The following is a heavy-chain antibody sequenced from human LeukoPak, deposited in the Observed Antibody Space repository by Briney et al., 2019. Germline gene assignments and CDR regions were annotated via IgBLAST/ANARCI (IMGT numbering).Heavy chain of an antibody. V-gene: IGHV1-58*01. J-gene: IGHJ4*02. D-gene: IGHD3-10*01. CDR2: IVVGSGNT. Sequence: SVKVSCKASGFTFTSSAVQWVRQARGQRLEWIGWIVVGSGNTNYAQKFQERVTTTRDMSTSTAYMELSSLRSEDTAVYYCATRGRFGELLPFNYWGQGTLVTVSS. CDR3: ATRGRFGELLPFNY. CDR1: GFTFTSSA.